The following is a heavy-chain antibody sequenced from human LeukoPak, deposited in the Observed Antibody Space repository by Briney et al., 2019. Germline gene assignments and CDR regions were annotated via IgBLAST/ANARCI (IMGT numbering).Heavy chain of an antibody. Sequence: PGGSLRLSCAASGFTFSSYNMNWVRQAPGKGLEWVSYISSISSTIHYADSVKGRFTISRDNSKNTLFLQMSSLRAEDTAVYYCARNLYYDSTGYHTFDYWGQGTLVTVSS. CDR1: GFTFSSYN. CDR2: ISSISSTI. J-gene: IGHJ4*02. D-gene: IGHD3-22*01. CDR3: ARNLYYDSTGYHTFDY. V-gene: IGHV3-48*01.